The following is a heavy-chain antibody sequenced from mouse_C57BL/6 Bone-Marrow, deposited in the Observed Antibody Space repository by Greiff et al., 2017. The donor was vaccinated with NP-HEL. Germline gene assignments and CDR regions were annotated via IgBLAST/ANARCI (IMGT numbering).Heavy chain of an antibody. D-gene: IGHD4-1*02. CDR1: GYTFTEYT. V-gene: IGHV1-62-2*01. CDR2: FYPGSGSI. Sequence: QVHVKQSGAELVKPGASVKLSCKASGYTFTEYTIHWVKQRSGQGLEWIGWFYPGSGSIKYNEKFKDKATLTADKSSSTVYMELSRLTSEDSAVYFCARHDVQLGQGGYFDYWGQGTTLTVSS. CDR3: ARHDVQLGQGGYFDY. J-gene: IGHJ2*01.